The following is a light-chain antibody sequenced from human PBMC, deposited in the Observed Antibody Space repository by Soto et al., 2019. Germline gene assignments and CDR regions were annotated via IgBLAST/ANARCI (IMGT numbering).Light chain of an antibody. V-gene: IGKV2-30*01. J-gene: IGKJ1*01. CDR3: TQCTHGPRT. Sequence: DVVLTQSPLSLPVNFGQPASISCRSSKSLVCSDGNTHLSWFHQRPGQSPWRLIYRVSSRDAWVPDIFGVRRSGSDFTLEISRVEAHDGGIFFCTQCTHGPRTFVQGTKVEVK. CDR1: KSLVCSDGNTH. CDR2: RVS.